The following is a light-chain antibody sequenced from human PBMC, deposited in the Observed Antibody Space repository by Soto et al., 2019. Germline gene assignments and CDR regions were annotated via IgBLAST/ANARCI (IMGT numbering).Light chain of an antibody. J-gene: IGLJ1*01. Sequence: QSALTQPASVSGSPGQSITISCTGGSSDIGGYNYVSWFQQHPGKVSKLMIYEVTNRPSGVSNRFSGSKSGSTASLTISGLQAEDEADYYCSSYTSSNTLVFGTGTKVTVL. CDR1: SSDIGGYNY. CDR3: SSYTSSNTLV. V-gene: IGLV2-14*01. CDR2: EVT.